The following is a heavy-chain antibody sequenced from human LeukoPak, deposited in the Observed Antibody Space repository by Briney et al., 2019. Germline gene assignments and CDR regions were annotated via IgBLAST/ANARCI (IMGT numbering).Heavy chain of an antibody. V-gene: IGHV5-51*01. D-gene: IGHD3-22*01. J-gene: IGHJ4*02. CDR1: GYKLTNYW. CDR3: ARPGTDYDSSGYYKD. CDR2: IYPGDSDT. Sequence: GESLKISCKGSGYKLTNYWIAWVRQMPGTGLEWMGIIYPGDSDTRYNPSFQGQVTISADKSINTAYLQWSSLKASDSAIYYCARPGTDYDSSGYYKDWGQGTLVTVSS.